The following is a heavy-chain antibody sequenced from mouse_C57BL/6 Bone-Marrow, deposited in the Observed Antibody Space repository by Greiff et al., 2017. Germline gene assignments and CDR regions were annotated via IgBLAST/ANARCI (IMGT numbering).Heavy chain of an antibody. CDR3: ARSPLYYGSSYVGFFDV. CDR2: IDPSDSYT. V-gene: IGHV1-59*01. D-gene: IGHD1-1*01. J-gene: IGHJ1*03. Sequence: QVQLQQPGAELVRPGTSVKLSCKASGYTFTSYWMHWVKQRPGQGLEWIGVIDPSDSYTNYNQKFKGKATLTVDTSSSTAYMQLSSLTSEDSAVYYCARSPLYYGSSYVGFFDVWGTGTTVTVSS. CDR1: GYTFTSYW.